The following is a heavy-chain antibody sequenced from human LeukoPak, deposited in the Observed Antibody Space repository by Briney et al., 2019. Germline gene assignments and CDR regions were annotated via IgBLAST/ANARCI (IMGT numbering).Heavy chain of an antibody. CDR3: ARSTTTVTTEYYFDY. Sequence: RGESLKISCKGSGYSFTSYWIGWVRQMPGKDLEWMGIIYPGDSDTRYSPSFQGQVTISADKSISTAYLQWSSLKASDTAMYYCARSTTTVTTEYYFDYWGQGTLVTVSS. J-gene: IGHJ4*02. D-gene: IGHD4-11*01. CDR1: GYSFTSYW. V-gene: IGHV5-51*01. CDR2: IYPGDSDT.